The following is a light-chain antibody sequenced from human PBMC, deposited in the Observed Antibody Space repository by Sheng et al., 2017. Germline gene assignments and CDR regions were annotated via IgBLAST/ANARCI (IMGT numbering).Light chain of an antibody. CDR3: QQSYSTPLT. J-gene: IGKJ1*01. V-gene: IGKV1-39*01. Sequence: DIQMTQSPSSLSASIGDRVTITCRTSQTVTNSLNWYQHKPGKAPKLLIFVASSLQSGVPSRFSGSGXGTEFISPSASLQPEDFATYYCQQSYSTPLTFGQGTKVEIK. CDR1: QTVTNS. CDR2: VAS.